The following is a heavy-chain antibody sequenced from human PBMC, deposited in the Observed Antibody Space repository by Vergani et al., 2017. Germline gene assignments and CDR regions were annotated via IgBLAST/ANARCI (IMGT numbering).Heavy chain of an antibody. V-gene: IGHV1-69*01. D-gene: IGHD2-15*01. Sequence: QVQLVQSGAEVKKPGSSVKVSCKASGGTFSSYAISWVRQAPGQGLEWMGGIIPIFGTANYAQKFQGRVTITADESTRTAYMELSSLRSEDTAVYYCARGGYCSGGSCYSRWWYFDLWGRGTLVTVSS. J-gene: IGHJ2*01. CDR3: ARGGYCSGGSCYSRWWYFDL. CDR1: GGTFSSYA. CDR2: IIPIFGTA.